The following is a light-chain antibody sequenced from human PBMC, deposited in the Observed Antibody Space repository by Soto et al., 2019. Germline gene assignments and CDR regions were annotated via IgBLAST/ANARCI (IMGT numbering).Light chain of an antibody. CDR1: SSDVGGYNY. CDR3: SSYTSSSPDVV. J-gene: IGLJ2*01. Sequence: QSALTQPASVSGSPGQSITISCTGTSSDVGGYNYVSWYQQHPGKAPKLMIYDVSNRPPGVPNRFSGSKSGNTASLTISGLQADHESHYYCSSYTSSSPDVVFGGGTKLTVL. CDR2: DVS. V-gene: IGLV2-14*01.